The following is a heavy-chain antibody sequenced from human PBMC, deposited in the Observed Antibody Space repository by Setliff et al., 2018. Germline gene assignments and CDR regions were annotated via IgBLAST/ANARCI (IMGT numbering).Heavy chain of an antibody. Sequence: SVKVSCKTSGYGFTSHYFHWLRQAPGQGLEWMGGIIPMFGTNYAQKFQGRVTITADESTSTAYMELSSLGSEDTAVYYCAGGQPLVRKYYYYMDVWGKGTTVTV. CDR3: AGGQPLVRKYYYYMDV. J-gene: IGHJ6*03. CDR2: IIPMFGT. V-gene: IGHV1-69*13. D-gene: IGHD3-10*01. CDR1: GYGFTSHY.